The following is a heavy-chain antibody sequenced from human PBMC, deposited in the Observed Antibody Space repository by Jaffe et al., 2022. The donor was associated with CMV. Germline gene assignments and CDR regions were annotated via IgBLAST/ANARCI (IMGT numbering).Heavy chain of an antibody. J-gene: IGHJ3*02. CDR3: ARGDYGTRAFDI. Sequence: QVQLQQWGAGLLKPSETLSLTCAVYGGSFSGYYWSWIRQPPGKGLEWIGEINHSGSTNYNPSLKSRVTISVDTSKNQFSLKLSSVTAADTAVYYCARGDYGTRAFDIWGQGTMVTVSS. CDR1: GGSFSGYY. CDR2: INHSGST. V-gene: IGHV4-34*01. D-gene: IGHD4-17*01.